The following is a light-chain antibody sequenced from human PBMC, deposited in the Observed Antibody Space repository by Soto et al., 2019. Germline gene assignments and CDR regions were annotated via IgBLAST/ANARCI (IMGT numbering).Light chain of an antibody. CDR3: QQLNGSPWT. CDR2: GAS. V-gene: IGKV1-9*01. Sequence: IQLTQSPSSLSASVGDRVTITCRASPAIASFLAWYQQKPGTAPKLLIYGASTLQSGVPSRFSGSRSGKDYTLTIASLKPEDFATYYCQQLNGSPWTFGQGTKVDIK. J-gene: IGKJ1*01. CDR1: PAIASF.